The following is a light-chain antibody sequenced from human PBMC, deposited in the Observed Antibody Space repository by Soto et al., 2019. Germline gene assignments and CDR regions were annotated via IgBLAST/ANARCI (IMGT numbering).Light chain of an antibody. CDR3: QQSYNGPFT. Sequence: DIPLTQSPSSLSASVGDRVTIXCRASQSISSYLNWYQQKPGKAPKLLIYAASSLQSGVPSRFSGSGSGTDFTLTISSLQPEDFATYYCQQSYNGPFTFGPGTKVDTK. V-gene: IGKV1-39*01. CDR1: QSISSY. J-gene: IGKJ3*01. CDR2: AAS.